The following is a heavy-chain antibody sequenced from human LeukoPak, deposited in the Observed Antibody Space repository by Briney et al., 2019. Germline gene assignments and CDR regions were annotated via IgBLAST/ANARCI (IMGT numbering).Heavy chain of an antibody. CDR2: ISSSSSYI. V-gene: IGHV3-21*01. Sequence: PGVSLRFSCAASGFTFSSYSMNWVRQAPGKGLEWVSSISSSSSYIYYADSVKGRFTISRDNAKNSLYLQMNSLRAEDTAVYYCARVSDYGSGSYSADYWGQGTLVTVSS. J-gene: IGHJ4*02. CDR1: GFTFSSYS. CDR3: ARVSDYGSGSYSADY. D-gene: IGHD3-10*01.